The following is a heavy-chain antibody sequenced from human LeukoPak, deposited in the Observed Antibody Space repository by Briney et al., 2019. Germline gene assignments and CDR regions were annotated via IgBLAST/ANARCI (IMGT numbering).Heavy chain of an antibody. V-gene: IGHV1-3*01. Sequence: ASVKVSCKASGYTFTSYAMHWVRQAPGQRLEWMGWINAGNGNTKYSQKFQGRVTITRDTSASTAYMELSSLRSEDTAMYYCARDRGCSGGSCSRVFDYWGQGTLVTVSS. J-gene: IGHJ4*02. CDR3: ARDRGCSGGSCSRVFDY. CDR2: INAGNGNT. CDR1: GYTFTSYA. D-gene: IGHD2-15*01.